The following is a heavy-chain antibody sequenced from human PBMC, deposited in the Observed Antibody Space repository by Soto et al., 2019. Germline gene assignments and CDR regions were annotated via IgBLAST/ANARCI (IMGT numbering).Heavy chain of an antibody. V-gene: IGHV3-23*01. J-gene: IGHJ3*02. CDR1: GFTFSSYA. CDR2: ISGSGGST. Sequence: EVQLLESGGGLVQPGGSLRLSCAASGFTFSSYAMSWVRQAPGKGLEWVSAISGSGGSTDYADSVKGRFTISRDNSKNTLYLQMNSLRAEDTAVYYFAKVMAYCGGYCYWASFDIWSQGTMVTVSS. CDR3: AKVMAYCGGYCYWASFDI. D-gene: IGHD2-21*01.